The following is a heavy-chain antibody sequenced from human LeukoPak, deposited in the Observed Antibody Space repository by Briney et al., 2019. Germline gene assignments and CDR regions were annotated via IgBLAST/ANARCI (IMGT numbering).Heavy chain of an antibody. Sequence: PETLSLTCTVSGGSISSYYWSWIRQPPGKGLEWIGYIYYSGSTNYNPSLKSRVTISVDRSKNQFSLKLTSVTAADTAVYYCARSGYSNFDYWGQGTLVTVSS. D-gene: IGHD3-3*01. J-gene: IGHJ4*02. CDR3: ARSGYSNFDY. CDR1: GGSISSYY. V-gene: IGHV4-59*01. CDR2: IYYSGST.